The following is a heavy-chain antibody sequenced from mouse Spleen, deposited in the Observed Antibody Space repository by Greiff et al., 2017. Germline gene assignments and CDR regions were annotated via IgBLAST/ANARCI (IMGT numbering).Heavy chain of an antibody. D-gene: IGHD2-3*01. V-gene: IGHV5-9*04. J-gene: IGHJ1*01. CDR1: GFTFSSYT. Sequence: EVQVVESGGGLVKPGGSLKLSCAASGFTFSSYTMSWVRQTPAKRLEWVATISSGGGNTYYPDSVKGRFTISRDNARNTLYLQMSSLRSEDTAMYYCARHPIYDGYYWYFDVWGAGTTVTVSS. CDR3: ARHPIYDGYYWYFDV. CDR2: ISSGGGNT.